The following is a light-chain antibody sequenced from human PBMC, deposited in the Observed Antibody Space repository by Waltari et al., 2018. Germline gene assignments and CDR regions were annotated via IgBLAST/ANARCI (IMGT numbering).Light chain of an antibody. J-gene: IGKJ3*01. Sequence: DIQMTQSPSSVSASVGDRVTITCRASLAIRRWLAWYQQKPGKAPKLLIYAASSLQSGVPSRFSGSGSGTYFTLTISSLQPEDFATYYCQQANSFPFTFGPGTKVDIK. V-gene: IGKV1-12*01. CDR1: LAIRRW. CDR3: QQANSFPFT. CDR2: AAS.